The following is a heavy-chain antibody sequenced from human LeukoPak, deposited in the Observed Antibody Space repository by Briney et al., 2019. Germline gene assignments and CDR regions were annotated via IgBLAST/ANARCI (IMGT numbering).Heavy chain of an antibody. CDR2: IWYDGSNK. J-gene: IGHJ5*02. V-gene: IGHV3-33*01. Sequence: GRSLRLSCAASGFTFSSYGMHWVRQAPGKGLEWVAVIWYDGSNKYYADSVKGRFTISRDNSKNTLYLQMNSLRAEDTAVYYCASANYGGNWFDPWGQGTLVTVSS. CDR3: ASANYGGNWFDP. CDR1: GFTFSSYG. D-gene: IGHD4-23*01.